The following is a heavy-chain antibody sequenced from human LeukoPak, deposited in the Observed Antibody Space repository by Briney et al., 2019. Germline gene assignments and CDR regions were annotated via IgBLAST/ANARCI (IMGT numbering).Heavy chain of an antibody. D-gene: IGHD4-17*01. Sequence: HPGRSLTLSCAASGFTFSSYAMHWVRQAPGKGLEWVAVISYDGSNKYYADSVKGRFTISRDNSKNTLYLQMNSLRAEDTAVYYCARGPRLRRYGMDVWGQGTTVTVSS. CDR3: ARGPRLRRYGMDV. J-gene: IGHJ6*02. CDR2: ISYDGSNK. V-gene: IGHV3-30-3*01. CDR1: GFTFSSYA.